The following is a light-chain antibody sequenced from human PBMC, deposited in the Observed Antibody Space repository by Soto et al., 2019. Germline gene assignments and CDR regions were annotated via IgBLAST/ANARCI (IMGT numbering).Light chain of an antibody. CDR1: SGDFGNYNL. V-gene: IGLV2-23*02. CDR2: EVN. CDR3: CSYVGCSTSHV. J-gene: IGLJ1*01. Sequence: QSVLTQPASVSGSPGQSIIISCTGTSGDFGNYNLVSWYQQHPGKAPKLMIYEVNKWPSGVSNRFSGSKSGNTASLTISGLQAEDEADYYCCSYVGCSTSHVFGTGTKVTVL.